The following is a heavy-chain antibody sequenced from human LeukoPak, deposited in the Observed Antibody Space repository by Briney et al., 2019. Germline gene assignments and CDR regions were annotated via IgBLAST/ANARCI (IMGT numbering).Heavy chain of an antibody. CDR3: AREPEVIAAAERGRDDAFDI. Sequence: PSETLSLTCTVSGYSISSGYYWGWIRQPPGKGLEWIGSIYHSGSTYYNPSLKSRVTISVDTSKNQFSLKLSSVTAADTAVYYCAREPEVIAAAERGRDDAFDIWGQGTMVTVSS. D-gene: IGHD6-13*01. CDR2: IYHSGST. V-gene: IGHV4-38-2*02. CDR1: GYSISSGYY. J-gene: IGHJ3*02.